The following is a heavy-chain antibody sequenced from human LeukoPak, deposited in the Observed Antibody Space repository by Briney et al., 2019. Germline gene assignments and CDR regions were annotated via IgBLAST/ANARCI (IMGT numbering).Heavy chain of an antibody. D-gene: IGHD4-11*01. CDR1: GYTFAAYY. CDR3: ARSEYSNYINYFDP. V-gene: IGHV1-18*04. J-gene: IGHJ5*02. Sequence: ASVKVSCKASGYTFAAYYMYWVRQAPGQGLEWMGWISGYNGNTNYAQKFQGRVTMTTDTSTSTAHMELRRLRSDDTAVYYCARSEYSNYINYFDPWGQGALVTVSS. CDR2: ISGYNGNT.